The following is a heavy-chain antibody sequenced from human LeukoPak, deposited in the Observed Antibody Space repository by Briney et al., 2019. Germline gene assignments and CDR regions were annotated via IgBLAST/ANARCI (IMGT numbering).Heavy chain of an antibody. V-gene: IGHV4-34*01. CDR2: INHSGST. Sequence: PSETLSLTCAVYGGSFSGYYWSWIRQPPGKGLEWIGEINHSGSTNYNPSLKSRVTISVDASKNRFSLKLRSVTAADTAVYYCCSYGLDAFDIWGQGTMVTVSS. D-gene: IGHD2-15*01. CDR3: CSYGLDAFDI. CDR1: GGSFSGYY. J-gene: IGHJ3*02.